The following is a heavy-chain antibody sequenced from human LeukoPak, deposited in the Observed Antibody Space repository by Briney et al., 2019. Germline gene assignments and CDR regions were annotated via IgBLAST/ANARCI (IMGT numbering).Heavy chain of an antibody. V-gene: IGHV3-11*04. CDR2: ISSSGSTI. J-gene: IGHJ4*02. Sequence: PGGSLRLSCAASGFTFSDYYMSWIRQAPGKGLEWVSYISSSGSTIYYADSVKGRFTISRDNAKNSLYLQMNSLRAEDTAVYYCARDFYPYYYDSSGYVDYWGQGTLVTVSS. D-gene: IGHD3-22*01. CDR1: GFTFSDYY. CDR3: ARDFYPYYYDSSGYVDY.